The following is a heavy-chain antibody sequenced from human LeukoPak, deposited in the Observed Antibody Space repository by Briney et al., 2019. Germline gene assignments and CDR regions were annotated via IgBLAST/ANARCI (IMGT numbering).Heavy chain of an antibody. CDR1: GFTFSSHG. Sequence: GGSLRLSCAASGFTFSSHGMSWVRQAPGKGLEWVSTISGSGDNTYYADSVKGRFTISRDNSKNTLYMQMNSLRAEDTAVYYCAKVTYGSGTYGAFDYWGQGTLVTVSS. J-gene: IGHJ4*02. D-gene: IGHD3-10*01. CDR2: ISGSGDNT. CDR3: AKVTYGSGTYGAFDY. V-gene: IGHV3-23*01.